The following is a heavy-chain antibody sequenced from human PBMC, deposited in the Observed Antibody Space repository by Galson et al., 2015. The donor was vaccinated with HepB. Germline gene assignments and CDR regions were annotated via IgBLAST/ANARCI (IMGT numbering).Heavy chain of an antibody. D-gene: IGHD6-19*01. CDR3: ARAKDGYSSGWYSN. CDR2: ISYDGSNK. J-gene: IGHJ4*02. Sequence: SLRLSCAASGFTFSSYAIHWVRQAPGKGLEWVAVISYDGSNKYYADSVKGRFTISRDNSKNTLYLQMNSLRAEDTAVYYCARAKDGYSSGWYSNWGQGTLVTVSS. CDR1: GFTFSSYA. V-gene: IGHV3-30*04.